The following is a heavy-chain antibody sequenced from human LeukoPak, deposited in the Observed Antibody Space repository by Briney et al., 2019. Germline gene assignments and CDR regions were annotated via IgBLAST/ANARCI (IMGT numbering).Heavy chain of an antibody. D-gene: IGHD3-9*01. Sequence: ASAKVSCKASGYTFTNYAISWVRQAPGQGLEWMGWISGFNGYTNYTQKLQGRVTMTTDTSTSTAYMELRSLRSDDTAVYYCARDYYDILTGYHGKRSWPTLDYWGQGTLVTVSS. J-gene: IGHJ4*02. CDR2: ISGFNGYT. CDR1: GYTFTNYA. CDR3: ARDYYDILTGYHGKRSWPTLDY. V-gene: IGHV1-18*01.